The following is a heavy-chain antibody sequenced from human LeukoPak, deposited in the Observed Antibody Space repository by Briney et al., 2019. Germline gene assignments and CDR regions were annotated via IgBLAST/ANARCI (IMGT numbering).Heavy chain of an antibody. Sequence: SETLSLTCTVSGVSISSSNSYWGWIRQPPGKGLEWIGEINHSGSTNYNPSLKSRVTISVDTSKNQFSLKLSSVTAADTAVYYCARGRLKAVAGRWFDPWGQGTLVTVSS. V-gene: IGHV4-39*07. J-gene: IGHJ5*02. CDR2: INHSGST. CDR1: GVSISSSNSY. CDR3: ARGRLKAVAGRWFDP. D-gene: IGHD6-19*01.